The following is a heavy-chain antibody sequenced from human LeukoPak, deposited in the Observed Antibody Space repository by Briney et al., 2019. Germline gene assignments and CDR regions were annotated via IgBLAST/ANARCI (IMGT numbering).Heavy chain of an antibody. CDR3: AGKPQETGDYDILTGFY. Sequence: ASVKVSCKASGYTFTSYYMHWVRQAPGQGLEWMGIINPSGGSTSYAQKFQGRVTITTDESTSTAYMELSSLRSEDTAVYYCAGKPQETGDYDILTGFYWGQGTLVTVSS. V-gene: IGHV1-46*01. J-gene: IGHJ4*02. CDR2: INPSGGST. D-gene: IGHD3-9*01. CDR1: GYTFTSYY.